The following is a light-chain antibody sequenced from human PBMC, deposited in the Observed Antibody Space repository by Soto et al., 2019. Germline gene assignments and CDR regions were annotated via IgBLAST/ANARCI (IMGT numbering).Light chain of an antibody. J-gene: IGKJ1*01. Sequence: ENVLTQSPGTLSLSPGERATLSCRASQSVSSSFLAWYQQKPGRAPRLLIYGASSRATGIPDRFSGSGSGTDFTLTISRLEPEDFAVYYCHQYGSSPATFGQGPKVDI. CDR1: QSVSSSF. CDR2: GAS. CDR3: HQYGSSPAT. V-gene: IGKV3-20*01.